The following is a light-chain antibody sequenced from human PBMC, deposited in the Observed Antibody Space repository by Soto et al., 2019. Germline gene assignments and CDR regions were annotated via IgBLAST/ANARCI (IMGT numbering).Light chain of an antibody. V-gene: IGKV3-15*01. CDR1: QSVSSN. CDR3: QQYYSYLPLT. CDR2: GAS. Sequence: EIVMTQSPATLSVSPGERATLSCRASQSVSSNLAWYQQKPGQAPRLLIYGASTRATGIPARFSGSGSGTEFTLTISSLQSEDFATYYCQQYYSYLPLTFGGGTKVEIK. J-gene: IGKJ4*01.